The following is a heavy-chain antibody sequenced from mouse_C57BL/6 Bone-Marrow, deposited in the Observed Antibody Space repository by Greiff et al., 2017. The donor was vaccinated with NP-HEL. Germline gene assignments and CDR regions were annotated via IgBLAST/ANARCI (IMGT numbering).Heavy chain of an antibody. Sequence: EVQLQQSGPELVKPGASVKMSCKASGYTFTDYNMHWVKQSHGKSLEWIGYINPNNGGTSYNQKFKGKATLTVNKSSSTAYMELRSLTSEDSAVYYCARPFTTVVTDYFDYWGQGTTLTVSS. CDR2: INPNNGGT. CDR3: ARPFTTVVTDYFDY. CDR1: GYTFTDYN. D-gene: IGHD1-1*01. V-gene: IGHV1-22*01. J-gene: IGHJ2*01.